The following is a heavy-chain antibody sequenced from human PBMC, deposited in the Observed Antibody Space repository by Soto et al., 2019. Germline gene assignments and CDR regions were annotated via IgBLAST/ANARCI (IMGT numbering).Heavy chain of an antibody. CDR1: GGSFSCYY. CDR3: ARGAGLRDY. D-gene: IGHD5-12*01. CDR2: INHSGST. J-gene: IGHJ4*02. Sequence: SETLSLTCAVYGGSFSCYYWIWIRQPPGKGLDWIGEINHSGSTNYNPSLKSRVTISVDTSKNQFSLKLSSVTAADTAVYYCARGAGLRDYWGQGTLVTVSS. V-gene: IGHV4-34*01.